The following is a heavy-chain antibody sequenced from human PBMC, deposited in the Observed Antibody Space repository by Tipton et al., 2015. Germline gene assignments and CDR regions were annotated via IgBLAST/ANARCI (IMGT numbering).Heavy chain of an antibody. V-gene: IGHV4-59*01. CDR3: AVAMTHGNDAFDV. J-gene: IGHJ3*01. CDR2: IHYTGST. Sequence: TLSLTCTVSGGSISSYYWSWIRQPPGKGLEWIAYIHYTGSTNSNPSLKSRVSVSVDTTENQFSLRLTAVTAADTAVYYCAVAMTHGNDAFDVWGPGTMVIVSS. D-gene: IGHD2-15*01. CDR1: GGSISSYY.